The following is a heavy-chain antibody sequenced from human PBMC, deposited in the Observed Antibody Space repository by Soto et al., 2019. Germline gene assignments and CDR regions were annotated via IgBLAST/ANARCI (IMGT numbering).Heavy chain of an antibody. Sequence: QVQLQESGPGLVKPSETLSLSCTVSSGSISGYYWSWIRQPPGKGLEWIGSIYSSGTTYYNPPLKSRVTISVDTSKYQFSLILRSVTAADTAVYYCARQASYVFWDGRFYYTYYMDVWGKGTLVTVSS. J-gene: IGHJ6*03. CDR3: ARQASYVFWDGRFYYTYYMDV. CDR2: IYSSGTT. D-gene: IGHD3-3*01. CDR1: SGSISGYY. V-gene: IGHV4-59*08.